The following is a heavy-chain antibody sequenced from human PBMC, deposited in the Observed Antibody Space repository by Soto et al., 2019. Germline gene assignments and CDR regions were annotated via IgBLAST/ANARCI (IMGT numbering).Heavy chain of an antibody. CDR2: ISAYNGNT. CDR3: AGGEMATIYFDY. V-gene: IGHV1-18*04. Sequence: GASVKVSCKASGYLFTAYSMHWVRQAPGQGLEWMGWISAYNGNTNYAQKFQGRVTITADKSTSTAYMELSSLRSEDTAVYYCAGGEMATIYFDYWGQGTLVTVSS. CDR1: GYLFTAYS. J-gene: IGHJ4*02. D-gene: IGHD5-12*01.